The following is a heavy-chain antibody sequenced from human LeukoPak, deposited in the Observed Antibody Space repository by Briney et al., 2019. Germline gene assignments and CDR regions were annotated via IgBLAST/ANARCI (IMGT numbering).Heavy chain of an antibody. Sequence: GGSLRLSCAASGFTFSSYAMSWVRQAPGKGLEWVSAISGSGGTTYCADSVKGRFTISRDNSKNTLYLQMNSLRAEDTAVYYCAKTIRPNYYDGSGYFYYYGMDVWGQGTTVTVSS. D-gene: IGHD3-22*01. CDR2: ISGSGGTT. V-gene: IGHV3-23*01. CDR3: AKTIRPNYYDGSGYFYYYGMDV. CDR1: GFTFSSYA. J-gene: IGHJ6*02.